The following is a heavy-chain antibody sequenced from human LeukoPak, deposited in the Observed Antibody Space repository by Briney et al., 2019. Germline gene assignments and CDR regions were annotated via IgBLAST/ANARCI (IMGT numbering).Heavy chain of an antibody. D-gene: IGHD6-13*01. CDR2: IIPIFGTA. CDR3: ARDLMSGSSHGY. V-gene: IGHV1-69*06. J-gene: IGHJ4*02. Sequence: ASVKVSCKASGGTFSSYAISWVRQAPGQGLEWMGGIIPIFGTANYAQKFQGRVTITADKSTSTAYMELSSLRSEDTAVYYCARDLMSGSSHGYWGQGTLVTVSS. CDR1: GGTFSSYA.